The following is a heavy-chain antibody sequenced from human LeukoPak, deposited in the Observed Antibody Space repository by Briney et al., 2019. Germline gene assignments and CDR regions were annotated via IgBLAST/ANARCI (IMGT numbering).Heavy chain of an antibody. CDR3: ARHSSWYGSLHN. V-gene: IGHV4-39*01. CDR1: GGSASNSSYY. J-gene: IGHJ4*02. CDR2: IYFLGTT. Sequence: PESLSLTCTVSGGSASNSSYYWGWIRQPPGKGLEWIGSIYFLGTTYYNPSLKSRVTISIDTAKNQFSLKLTAVTAADTAVYYCARHSSWYGSLHNWGQGTLVTVSS. D-gene: IGHD6-13*01.